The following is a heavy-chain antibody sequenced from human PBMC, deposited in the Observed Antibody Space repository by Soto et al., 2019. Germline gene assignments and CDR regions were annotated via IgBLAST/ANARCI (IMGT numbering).Heavy chain of an antibody. D-gene: IGHD2-21*02. CDR3: TRPDYRGDSGDF. Sequence: PSETLSLTCTVSGGSINTVNYYWSWIRQSPDKGLEWIGHIYNGGTTYNNPSLTSRVTISVDTSNNQFSLKLSSVSAADTAVYYCTRPDYRGDSGDFWGRGTLVTVS. J-gene: IGHJ4*02. V-gene: IGHV4-30-4*01. CDR1: GGSINTVNYY. CDR2: IYNGGTT.